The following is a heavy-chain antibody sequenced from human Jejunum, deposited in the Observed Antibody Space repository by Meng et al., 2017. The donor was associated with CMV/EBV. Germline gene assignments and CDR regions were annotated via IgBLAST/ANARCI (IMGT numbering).Heavy chain of an antibody. J-gene: IGHJ4*02. Sequence: GFTFSSYAMIWVRQAPGKGLEWVSTISSGGGATYYADSVKGRFTISRDNSRNTLYLHMNSLRAEDTAVFYCARPTYYSDGGDYYYWGQGTLVTVSS. V-gene: IGHV3-23*01. D-gene: IGHD3-22*01. CDR1: GFTFSSYA. CDR2: ISSGGGAT. CDR3: ARPTYYSDGGDYYY.